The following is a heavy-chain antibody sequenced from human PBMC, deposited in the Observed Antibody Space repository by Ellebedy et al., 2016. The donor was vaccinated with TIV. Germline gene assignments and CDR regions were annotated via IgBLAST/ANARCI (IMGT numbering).Heavy chain of an antibody. Sequence: GESLKISCAASGFTLSTYTMNWVRQAPGKGLEWVSSITNSDYIYYTNSVKGRFTISRDNAKNSLYLQMNSLRAEDTAVYYCAREVRSDYWGQGTLVTVS. V-gene: IGHV3-21*04. D-gene: IGHD4-17*01. CDR2: ITNSDYI. CDR1: GFTLSTYT. CDR3: AREVRSDY. J-gene: IGHJ4*02.